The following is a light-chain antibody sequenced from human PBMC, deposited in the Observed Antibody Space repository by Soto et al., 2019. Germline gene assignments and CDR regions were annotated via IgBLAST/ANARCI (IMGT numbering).Light chain of an antibody. V-gene: IGKV1-5*01. CDR1: QSISSW. CDR2: DAS. J-gene: IGKJ3*01. Sequence: DIQMTQSPSTLSASVGDRVTITCRASQSISSWLAWYQQKPGKAPKLLIYDASSLESGVPSRFSGSGSGTEFTLTISSLQPDDFATYYCQRYNSYPFTFGPGTKVDIK. CDR3: QRYNSYPFT.